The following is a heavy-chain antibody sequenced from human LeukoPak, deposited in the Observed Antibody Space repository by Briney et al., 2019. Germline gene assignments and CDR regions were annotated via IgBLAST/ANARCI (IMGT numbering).Heavy chain of an antibody. V-gene: IGHV4-4*07. J-gene: IGHJ5*02. Sequence: SETLSLTCTVSGGSISSYYRSWIRQPAGKGLEWIGRIYTSGSTNYNPSLKSRVTMSVDTSKNQFSLKLSSVTAADTAVYYCARALITMVRGVTSEWFDPWGQGTLVTVSS. CDR2: IYTSGST. CDR3: ARALITMVRGVTSEWFDP. CDR1: GGSISSYY. D-gene: IGHD3-10*01.